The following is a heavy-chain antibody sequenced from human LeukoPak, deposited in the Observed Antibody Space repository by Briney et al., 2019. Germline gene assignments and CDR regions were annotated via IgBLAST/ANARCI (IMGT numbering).Heavy chain of an antibody. D-gene: IGHD2-2*01. Sequence: PGGSLRLSCVASGFTFSTYEMHWVRQAPGKGLEWLSYITPSGSSTYYADSVKGRFTISRDNAKSSLYLQMNSLRVEDTAVYYCTKHALDYWGQGTLVTVSS. CDR1: GFTFSTYE. CDR2: ITPSGSST. V-gene: IGHV3-48*03. CDR3: TKHALDY. J-gene: IGHJ4*02.